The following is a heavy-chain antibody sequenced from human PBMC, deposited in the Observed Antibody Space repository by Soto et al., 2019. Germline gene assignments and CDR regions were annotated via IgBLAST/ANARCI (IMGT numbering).Heavy chain of an antibody. Sequence: QVQLVQSGAEAKKPGSSVKVSCKSSGGTFSSYAISWVRQAPGQGLEWMGGIVPLFRTTNYAQKFQGRVTITADTCTYTGYMELSGLRSGDRVVYYCARGGDSSTWSNLLDRSGLDVWGQGTTFTVSS. V-gene: IGHV1-69*06. D-gene: IGHD6-13*01. CDR2: IVPLFRTT. J-gene: IGHJ6*02. CDR1: GGTFSSYA. CDR3: ARGGDSSTWSNLLDRSGLDV.